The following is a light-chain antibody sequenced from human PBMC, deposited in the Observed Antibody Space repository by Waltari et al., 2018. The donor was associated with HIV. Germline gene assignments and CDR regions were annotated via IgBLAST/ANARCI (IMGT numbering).Light chain of an antibody. CDR1: SSNIGAGYD. J-gene: IGLJ2*01. CDR2: KNK. Sequence: QSVLTQPPSISGAPGQRITVSCSGPSSNIGAGYDVHRYQQLPGNAPKLLLYKNKNRPSGVPDRFSASKSDASASLAITGLQAADEGDYFCQSYDTSLSAWVFGGGTRLTVL. CDR3: QSYDTSLSAWV. V-gene: IGLV1-40*03.